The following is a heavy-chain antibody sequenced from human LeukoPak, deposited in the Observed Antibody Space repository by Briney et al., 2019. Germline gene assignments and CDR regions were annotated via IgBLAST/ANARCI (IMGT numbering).Heavy chain of an antibody. J-gene: IGHJ4*02. Sequence: ASVKVSCKTSGYRFTNNYMHWVRQAPGQGLEWMGIINPSGGNINYAQKFQGRVTMTRDTSTSTVYMELSSLRSEDTAVYFCARDQGLTGYFDYWGQGTLVTVSS. CDR1: GYRFTNNY. CDR3: ARDQGLTGYFDY. CDR2: INPSGGNI. V-gene: IGHV1-46*01. D-gene: IGHD3-9*01.